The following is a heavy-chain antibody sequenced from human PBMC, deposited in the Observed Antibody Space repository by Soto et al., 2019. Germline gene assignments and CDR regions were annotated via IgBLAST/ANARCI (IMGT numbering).Heavy chain of an antibody. Sequence: GGSLRLSCAASGFTFSSYGMHWVRQAPGKGLEWVAVISVDGSNKYYADSVKGRFTISGDNTKHTMYLQMNSPRAEDTAVYYCANYCSSTSCYRYLDAFDIWGQGTMVTAS. V-gene: IGHV3-30*18. D-gene: IGHD2-2*02. J-gene: IGHJ3*02. CDR3: ANYCSSTSCYRYLDAFDI. CDR2: ISVDGSNK. CDR1: GFTFSSYG.